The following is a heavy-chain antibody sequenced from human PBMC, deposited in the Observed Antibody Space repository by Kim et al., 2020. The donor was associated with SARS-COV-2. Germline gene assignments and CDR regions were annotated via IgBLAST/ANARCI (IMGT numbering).Heavy chain of an antibody. CDR2: ISADGSDT. CDR1: GFTFNNYY. V-gene: IGHV3-74*01. J-gene: IGHJ6*01. Sequence: GGSLRLSCVASGFTFNNYYMNWVRQAPGKGLVWVSRISADGSDTNFADSVKGRFSVSRDDAKNTLYLFMNTLRVEDTDVYHCARAPIGDSRYYYYPMDV. CDR3: ARAPIGDSRYYYYPMDV. D-gene: IGHD4-17*01.